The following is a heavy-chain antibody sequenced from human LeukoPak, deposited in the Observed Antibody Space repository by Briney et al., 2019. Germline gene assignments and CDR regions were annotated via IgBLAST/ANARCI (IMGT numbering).Heavy chain of an antibody. CDR3: ARGQRSNNAYPYFDS. D-gene: IGHD3-16*01. V-gene: IGHV4-61*01. J-gene: IGHJ4*02. CDR2: IQNTGRT. CDR1: GGSISSPSYY. Sequence: SETLSLTCTVSGGSISSPSYYWSWIRQPPGKGLEWIGFIQNTGRTIYHPSLDSRVTMSVDSSKNQFSLKLRSVTAADTAVYFCARGQRSNNAYPYFDSWGQGTVVTVSS.